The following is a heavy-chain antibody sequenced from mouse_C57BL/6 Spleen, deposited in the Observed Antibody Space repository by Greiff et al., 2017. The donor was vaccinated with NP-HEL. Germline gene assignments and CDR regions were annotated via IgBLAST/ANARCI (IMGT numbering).Heavy chain of an antibody. D-gene: IGHD2-4*01. V-gene: IGHV1-5*01. CDR3: TRGPLYYDYDGFDY. CDR1: GYTFTSYW. J-gene: IGHJ2*01. Sequence: EVQLQQSGTVLARPGASVKMSCKTSGYTFTSYWMHWVKQRPGQGLEWIGAIYPGNSDTSYNQKFKGKAKLTAVTSASTAYMELSSLTNEDSAVYYCTRGPLYYDYDGFDYWGQGTTLTVSS. CDR2: IYPGNSDT.